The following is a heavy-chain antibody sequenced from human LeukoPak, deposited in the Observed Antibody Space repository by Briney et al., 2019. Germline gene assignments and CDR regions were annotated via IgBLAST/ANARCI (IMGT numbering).Heavy chain of an antibody. D-gene: IGHD3-22*01. CDR2: IRYDGSNK. CDR3: AKPGGYYDSSGYFDY. J-gene: IGHJ4*02. CDR1: GFTFSSYG. Sequence: GGSLRLSCAASGFTFSSYGMHWVRQAPGKGLEWAAFIRYDGSNKYYADSVKGRFTISRDNSKNTLYLQMNSLRAEDTAVYYCAKPGGYYDSSGYFDYWGQGTLVTVSS. V-gene: IGHV3-30*02.